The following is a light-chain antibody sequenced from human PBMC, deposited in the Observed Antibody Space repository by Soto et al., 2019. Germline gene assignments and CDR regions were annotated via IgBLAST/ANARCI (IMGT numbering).Light chain of an antibody. V-gene: IGKV3-15*01. Sequence: EIVMTQSPVTLSVSPGEGATLSCRASRSLSNNLAWFQQEPGQAPRLLIYGASTRATGIPDRFIGSGSGTEFTLTISSLQSEDFAVYYCQQYDNWPRTFGQGTKVDIK. J-gene: IGKJ1*01. CDR1: RSLSNN. CDR3: QQYDNWPRT. CDR2: GAS.